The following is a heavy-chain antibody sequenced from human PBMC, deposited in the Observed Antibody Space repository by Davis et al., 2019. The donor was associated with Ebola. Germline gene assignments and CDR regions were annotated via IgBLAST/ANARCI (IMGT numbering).Heavy chain of an antibody. CDR3: ARAQELYYYDSSGYYVQRPFDY. Sequence: GESLKISCASSGFTFSDYYMSWIRQAPGKGLEWVSYISSSGSNIYYADSVKGRFTISRDNAKNSLYLQMNSLRAEDTAVYYCARAQELYYYDSSGYYVQRPFDYWGQGTLVTVSS. V-gene: IGHV3-11*01. CDR2: ISSSGSNI. CDR1: GFTFSDYY. J-gene: IGHJ4*02. D-gene: IGHD3-22*01.